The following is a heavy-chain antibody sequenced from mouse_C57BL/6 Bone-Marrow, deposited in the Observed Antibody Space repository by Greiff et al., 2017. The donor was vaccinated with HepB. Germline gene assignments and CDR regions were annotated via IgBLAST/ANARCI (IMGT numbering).Heavy chain of an antibody. D-gene: IGHD2-12*01. CDR2: IWGVGST. J-gene: IGHJ4*01. V-gene: IGHV2-6*01. CDR3: ASDYDDAMDY. CDR1: GFSLTSYG. Sequence: QVQLQQSGPGLVAPSQSLSITCTVSGFSLTSYGVDWVRQSPGKGLEWLGVIWGVGSTNYNSALKSRLSISKDNSKSQVFLKMNSLQTDDTAMYYCASDYDDAMDYWGQGTSVTVSS.